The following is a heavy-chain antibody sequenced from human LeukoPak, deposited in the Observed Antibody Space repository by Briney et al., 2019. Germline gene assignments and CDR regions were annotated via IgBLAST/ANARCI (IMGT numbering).Heavy chain of an antibody. CDR2: IYYSGST. V-gene: IGHV4-59*08. D-gene: IGHD6-19*01. CDR3: ARGDGYSSGWYWGY. CDR1: GGSISSYY. Sequence: SETLSLTCTVSGGSISSYYWSWIRQPPGKGLEWIGYIYYSGSTNYNPSLKSRVTISVDTSKNQFSLKLSSVTAADTAVYFCARGDGYSSGWYWGYWGQGTLVTVSS. J-gene: IGHJ4*02.